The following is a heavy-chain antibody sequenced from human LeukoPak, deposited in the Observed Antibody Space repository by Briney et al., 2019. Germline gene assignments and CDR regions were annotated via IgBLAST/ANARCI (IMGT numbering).Heavy chain of an antibody. Sequence: SVTVSCKASGGTFSSYAISWVRQAPGQGLEWMGGIIPIFGTANYAQKFQGRVTITADESTSTAYMELSSLRSEDTAVYYCAKSDSSGWYSSDYWGQGTLVTVSS. CDR3: AKSDSSGWYSSDY. CDR2: IIPIFGTA. D-gene: IGHD6-19*01. V-gene: IGHV1-69*13. CDR1: GGTFSSYA. J-gene: IGHJ4*02.